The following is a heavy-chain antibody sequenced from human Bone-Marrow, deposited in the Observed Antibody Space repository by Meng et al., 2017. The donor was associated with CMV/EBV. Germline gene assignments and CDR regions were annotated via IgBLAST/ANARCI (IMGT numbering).Heavy chain of an antibody. CDR2: INPNSGGT. D-gene: IGHD6-19*01. J-gene: IGHJ4*02. V-gene: IGHV1-2*02. CDR3: ARGGYSSGWYLGEVDY. Sequence: ASVKVSCKASGYTFTGYYMHWVRQAPGQGLEWMGWINPNSGGTNYAQKFQGRVTMTRDTSISTAYMELSRLRSDDTAVYYCARGGYSSGWYLGEVDYWGQGTLVTVSS. CDR1: GYTFTGYY.